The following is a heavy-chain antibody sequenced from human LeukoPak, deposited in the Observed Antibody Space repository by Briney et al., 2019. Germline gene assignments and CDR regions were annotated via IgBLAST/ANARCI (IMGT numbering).Heavy chain of an antibody. D-gene: IGHD3-22*01. CDR2: IYHSGST. CDR3: ARGSSSYYYDSSGYLHDGAFDI. CDR1: GGSISSGGYS. V-gene: IGHV4-30-2*01. J-gene: IGHJ3*02. Sequence: SQTLSLTCAVSGGSISSGGYSWSWIRQPPGKGLEWIGYIYHSGSTYYNPSLKSRVTISVDRSKNQFSLKLSSVTAADTAVYYCARGSSSYYYDSSGYLHDGAFDIWGQGTMVTVSS.